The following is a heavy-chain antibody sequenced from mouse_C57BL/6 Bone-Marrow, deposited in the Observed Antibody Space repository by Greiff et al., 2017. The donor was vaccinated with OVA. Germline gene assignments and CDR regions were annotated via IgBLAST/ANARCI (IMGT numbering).Heavy chain of an antibody. V-gene: IGHV1-75*01. CDR2: IFPGSGST. CDR3: ARSYYGSSSHWYFDV. CDR1: GYTFTDYY. Sequence: VQLQESGPELVKPGASVKISCKASGYTFTDYYINWVKQRPGQGLEWIGWIFPGSGSTYYNEKFKGKATLTVDKSSSTAYMLLSSLTSEDSAVYFCARSYYGSSSHWYFDVWGTGTTVTVSS. J-gene: IGHJ1*03. D-gene: IGHD1-1*01.